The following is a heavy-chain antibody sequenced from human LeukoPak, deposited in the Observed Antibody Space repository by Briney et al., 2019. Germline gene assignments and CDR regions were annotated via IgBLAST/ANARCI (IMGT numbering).Heavy chain of an antibody. J-gene: IGHJ4*02. CDR3: AKSYNNPTVAIRVRGVIPYFDS. CDR2: VSGSGDDT. CDR1: GLTFSNYD. V-gene: IGHV3-23*01. D-gene: IGHD3-10*01. Sequence: GGSLRLSCAASGLTFSNYDMNWVRQAPGRGLEWVSSVSGSGDDTYYADSVKGRFIISRDNSKTTMYLQMNSLRADDTAVYYCAKSYNNPTVAIRVRGVIPYFDSWGQGSLVTVSS.